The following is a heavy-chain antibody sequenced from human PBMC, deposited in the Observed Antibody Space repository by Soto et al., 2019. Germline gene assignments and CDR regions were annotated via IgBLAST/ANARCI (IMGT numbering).Heavy chain of an antibody. J-gene: IGHJ6*03. V-gene: IGHV4-39*01. Sequence: QLQLQESGPGLVKPSETLSLTCTVSGGSISSSSYYWGWIRQPPGKGLEWIGSIYYSGSTYYNPSLKSRVTISVDTSKNQFSLKLSSVTAAETAVYYCAGPLTVYGDYDSVYYYYMDVWGKGTTVTVSS. CDR3: AGPLTVYGDYDSVYYYYMDV. D-gene: IGHD4-17*01. CDR2: IYYSGST. CDR1: GGSISSSSYY.